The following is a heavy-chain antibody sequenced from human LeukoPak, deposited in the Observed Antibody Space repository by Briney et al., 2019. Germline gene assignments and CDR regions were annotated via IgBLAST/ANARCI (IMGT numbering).Heavy chain of an antibody. CDR1: AFTFNNLA. CDR2: ISSSSSYI. J-gene: IGHJ4*02. Sequence: GGSLRLSCAASAFTFNNLAMNWVRQAPGKGLEWVSSISSSSSYIYYADSVKGRFTISRDNAKNSLYLQMNSLRAEDTAVYYCASGVDFDYWGQGTLVTVSS. D-gene: IGHD3-10*01. V-gene: IGHV3-21*01. CDR3: ASGVDFDY.